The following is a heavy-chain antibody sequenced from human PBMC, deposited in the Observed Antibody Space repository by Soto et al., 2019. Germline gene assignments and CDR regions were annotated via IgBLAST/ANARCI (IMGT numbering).Heavy chain of an antibody. CDR2: IYHSGST. Sequence: QLQLQESGSGLVKPSQTLSLTCAVSGGSISSGGYSWGWIRQPPGKGLEWIGYIYHSGSTYYNPSLRGRVTLPVDRSKNQFSLKLSSVTAADRAVYYCARVPAYWGQGTLVTVSS. CDR1: GGSISSGGYS. CDR3: ARVPAY. J-gene: IGHJ4*02. V-gene: IGHV4-30-2*01.